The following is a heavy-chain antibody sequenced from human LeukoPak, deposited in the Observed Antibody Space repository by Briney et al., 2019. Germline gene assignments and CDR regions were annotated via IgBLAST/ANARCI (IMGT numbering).Heavy chain of an antibody. J-gene: IGHJ6*02. V-gene: IGHV3-23*01. CDR3: AKDEQISWGGQPMDV. CDR2: TSGSGGST. CDR1: VFTFSSYA. Sequence: GGCLSLSCPASVFTFSSYAMSWVRPAPGKGLEWVASTSGSGGSTYYADSVKGQFTISRDNAKNTLYLQVNGLRAEDTAVYYCAKDEQISWGGQPMDVWGQRTTVTFCS. D-gene: IGHD2-15*01.